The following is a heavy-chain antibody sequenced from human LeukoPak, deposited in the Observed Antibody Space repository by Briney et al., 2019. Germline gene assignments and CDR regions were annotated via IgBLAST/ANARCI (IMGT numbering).Heavy chain of an antibody. J-gene: IGHJ4*02. V-gene: IGHV6-1*01. CDR3: ARGSSISIRSLDF. D-gene: IGHD6-6*01. CDR2: TYYRSKWYN. CDR1: GDSASSNSAA. Sequence: SQTLSLTCAIPGDSASSNSAAWNWIRHSPSRGLEWLGRTYYRSKWYNEYAVSVKDRITINPDTSKNQFSLQLNSVTPEDTAVYYCARGSSISIRSLDFWAQGMLVTVSS.